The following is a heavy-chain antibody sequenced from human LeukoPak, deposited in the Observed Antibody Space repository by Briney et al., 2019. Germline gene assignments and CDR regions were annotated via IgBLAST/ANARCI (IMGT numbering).Heavy chain of an antibody. J-gene: IGHJ6*02. CDR3: AKDPGANYYPFYYYYYGMDV. D-gene: IGHD3-22*01. CDR1: GFTFSSYG. V-gene: IGHV3-30*18. Sequence: GRSLRLSCAASGFTFSSYGMHWVRQAPGKGLEWVAVISYDGSNKYYADSVKGRFTISRDNSKNTLYPQMNSLRAEDTAVYYCAKDPGANYYPFYYYYYGMDVWGQGTTVTVSS. CDR2: ISYDGSNK.